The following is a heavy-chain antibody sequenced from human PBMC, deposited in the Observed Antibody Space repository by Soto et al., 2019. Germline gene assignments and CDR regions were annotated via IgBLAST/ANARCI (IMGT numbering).Heavy chain of an antibody. J-gene: IGHJ6*02. CDR2: IIPIFGTA. Sequence: SVKVSCKASGGTYSSYAISWVRQAPGQGLEWMGGIIPIFGTANYAQKFQGRVTITADESTSTAYMELSSLRSEDTAVYYCARDYDILTGYPQDYYYYGMDVWGQGTTVTVSS. CDR1: GGTYSSYA. D-gene: IGHD3-9*01. V-gene: IGHV1-69*13. CDR3: ARDYDILTGYPQDYYYYGMDV.